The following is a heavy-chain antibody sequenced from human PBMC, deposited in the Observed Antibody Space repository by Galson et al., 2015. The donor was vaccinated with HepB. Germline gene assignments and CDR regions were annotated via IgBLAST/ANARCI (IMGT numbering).Heavy chain of an antibody. CDR2: IYHSGYT. CDR1: GASIRSYY. Sequence: ETLSLTCTVSGASIRSYYWTWIRQPPGKGLEWIGHIYHSGYTKYNPSLKRQVTILMDTSNNQFSLRLTFVTAADTAVYYCARNQYSSSPHFHYWGQGTLLTVSS. D-gene: IGHD6-6*01. CDR3: ARNQYSSSPHFHY. V-gene: IGHV4-59*01. J-gene: IGHJ4*02.